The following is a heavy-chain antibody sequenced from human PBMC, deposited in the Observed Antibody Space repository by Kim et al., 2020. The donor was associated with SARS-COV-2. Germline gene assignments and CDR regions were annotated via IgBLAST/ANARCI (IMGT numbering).Heavy chain of an antibody. V-gene: IGHV5-51*01. Sequence: GESLKISCKGSGYSFTSYWIGLVRQMPGKGLEWMGIIYPGDSDTRYSPSFQGQVTISADKSISTAYLQWSSLKASDTAMYYCARQREEVVKTFDYWGQGTLVTVSS. CDR3: ARQREEVVKTFDY. J-gene: IGHJ4*02. CDR1: GYSFTSYW. D-gene: IGHD2-15*01. CDR2: IYPGDSDT.